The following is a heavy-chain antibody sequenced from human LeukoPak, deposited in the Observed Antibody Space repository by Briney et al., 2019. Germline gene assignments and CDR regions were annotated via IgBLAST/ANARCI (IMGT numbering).Heavy chain of an antibody. D-gene: IGHD5-12*01. Sequence: KTGGSLRLSCAASGFTFSDYYMSWIRQAPGKGLEWVSYISSSGSTIYYADSVKGRFTISRDNAKNSLYLQMNSPRAEDTAVYYCARDPRGYSGYDSGSVYWGQGTLVTASS. J-gene: IGHJ4*02. CDR1: GFTFSDYY. CDR3: ARDPRGYSGYDSGSVY. V-gene: IGHV3-11*01. CDR2: ISSSGSTI.